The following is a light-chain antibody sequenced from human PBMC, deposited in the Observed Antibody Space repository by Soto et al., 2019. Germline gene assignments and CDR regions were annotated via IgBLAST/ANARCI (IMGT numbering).Light chain of an antibody. CDR3: QHYGGSHGFT. V-gene: IGKV3-20*01. Sequence: EVVLTQSPGTLSLSPGERATLSCRASQTVSSAYLAWYQQRPGQTPRLLIFGASNRATAIPDRFSGSGSGTDFTFTISRLEPEDFAVYYCQHYGGSHGFTFGPGTKVDIK. CDR1: QTVSSAY. CDR2: GAS. J-gene: IGKJ3*01.